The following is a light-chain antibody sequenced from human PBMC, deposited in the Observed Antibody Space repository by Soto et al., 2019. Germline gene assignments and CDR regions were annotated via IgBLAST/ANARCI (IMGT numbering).Light chain of an antibody. CDR1: QSVSDN. V-gene: IGKV3-15*01. J-gene: IGKJ2*01. Sequence: EIVMTQSPATLSVSPGERVILSCRASQSVSDNLAWYQQKPGQAPRLLIYGASTRATTIPARFSGSGSGTEFTLTISSLQSEDFAVYYCKQSNNWPYTLGQGTRLDIK. CDR2: GAS. CDR3: KQSNNWPYT.